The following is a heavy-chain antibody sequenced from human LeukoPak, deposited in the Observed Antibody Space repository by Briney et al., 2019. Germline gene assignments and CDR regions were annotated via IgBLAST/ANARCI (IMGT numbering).Heavy chain of an antibody. CDR3: ARLGVAGTYGY. V-gene: IGHV4-4*09. Sequence: SESLSLTCTVSGGSISIYYSSWIRQPPGKGIEWIGYIYTSGSTNYNPSLKSPVTISVATSKNQFYLKLSSVTAADTAVYYCARLGVAGTYGYWGQGTLVTVSS. D-gene: IGHD6-19*01. J-gene: IGHJ4*02. CDR1: GGSISIYY. CDR2: IYTSGST.